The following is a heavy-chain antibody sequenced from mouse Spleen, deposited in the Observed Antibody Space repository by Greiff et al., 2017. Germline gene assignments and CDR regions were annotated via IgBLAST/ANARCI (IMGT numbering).Heavy chain of an antibody. Sequence: QVQLMESGPGLVAPSQSLSITCTISGFSLTSYGVHWVRQPPGKGLEWLVVIWSDGSTTYNSALKSSLSTCTANSKSQVFLKVNSLQADDAAMYYCARHGDYGNYDWFFEVWGAGTTVTVSS. CDR3: ARHGDYGNYDWFFEV. CDR1: GFSLTSYG. J-gene: IGHJ1*01. V-gene: IGHV2-6-1*01. D-gene: IGHD2-1*01. CDR2: IWSDGST.